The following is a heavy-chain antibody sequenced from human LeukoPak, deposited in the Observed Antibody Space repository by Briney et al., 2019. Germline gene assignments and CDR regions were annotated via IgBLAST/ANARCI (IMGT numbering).Heavy chain of an antibody. V-gene: IGHV3-30*02. J-gene: IGHJ3*02. Sequence: GRPLRLSCAASGFTFSSYGMHWVRQAPGKGLEWVAFIRYDGSNKYYADSVKGRFTISRDNSKNTLYLQMNSLRSEDTAVYYCARDSERAVAGTWPDAFDIWGQGTMVTVSS. CDR3: ARDSERAVAGTWPDAFDI. CDR1: GFTFSSYG. CDR2: IRYDGSNK. D-gene: IGHD6-19*01.